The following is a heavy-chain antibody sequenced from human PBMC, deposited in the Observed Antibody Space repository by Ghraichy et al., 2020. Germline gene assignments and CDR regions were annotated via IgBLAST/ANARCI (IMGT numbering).Heavy chain of an antibody. CDR1: GYTFTSYG. CDR3: ARASKSYRSSWYGTFDY. Sequence: ASVKVSCKASGYTFTSYGINWVRQAPGQGPEWMGWISGYNDNTNYAQKVQGRVTMTTDTSTSTVYMELRSLRSDDTAVYYCARASKSYRSSWYGTFDYWGQGTLVTVSS. J-gene: IGHJ4*02. CDR2: ISGYNDNT. D-gene: IGHD6-13*01. V-gene: IGHV1-18*01.